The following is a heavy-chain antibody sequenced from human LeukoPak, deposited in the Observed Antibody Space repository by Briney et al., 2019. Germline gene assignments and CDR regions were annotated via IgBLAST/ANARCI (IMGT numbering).Heavy chain of an antibody. CDR1: GDSISSYY. Sequence: SETLSLTCTVSGDSISSYYWSWIRQPPGKGLEWIGYIYYSGSTNYNPSLTSRVTISVDTSKNQFSLKLSSVAAADTAVYYCARTQYYYYYMDVWGKGTTVTISS. V-gene: IGHV4-59*01. J-gene: IGHJ6*03. CDR3: ARTQYYYYYMDV. CDR2: IYYSGST.